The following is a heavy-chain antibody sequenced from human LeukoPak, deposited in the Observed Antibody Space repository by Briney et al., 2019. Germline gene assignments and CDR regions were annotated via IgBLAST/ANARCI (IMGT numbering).Heavy chain of an antibody. CDR1: GFTFSSYW. J-gene: IGHJ3*01. V-gene: IGHV3-74*01. Sequence: GGSLRLSCAASGFTFSSYWMHWVRQAPGKGPAWVSRLNGDGTSTSYADSVKGRFTISRDNAKSTLYLQMNSLRVEDTAVYYCARTQLLPDDVLDFWGQGTMVTVSS. D-gene: IGHD2-21*01. CDR3: ARTQLLPDDVLDF. CDR2: LNGDGTST.